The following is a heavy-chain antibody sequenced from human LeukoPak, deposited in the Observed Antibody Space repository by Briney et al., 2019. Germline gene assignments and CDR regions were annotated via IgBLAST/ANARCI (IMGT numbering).Heavy chain of an antibody. CDR1: GFTFSGYG. CDR2: IRYDGSNK. Sequence: GGSLRLSCAASGFTFSGYGMPWVRQAPGKGLEWVPFIRYDGSNKYYADSVKGRFTISRDNSKNTLYLQVNSLRAEDTAVYYCAKVFGYYDSSGYGFDYWGQGTLLTVSS. V-gene: IGHV3-30*02. J-gene: IGHJ4*02. CDR3: AKVFGYYDSSGYGFDY. D-gene: IGHD3-22*01.